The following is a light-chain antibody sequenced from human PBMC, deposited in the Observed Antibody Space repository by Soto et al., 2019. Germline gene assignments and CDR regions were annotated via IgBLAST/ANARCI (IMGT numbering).Light chain of an antibody. V-gene: IGKV1-5*03. J-gene: IGKJ1*01. CDR1: QTISSW. CDR2: KAS. Sequence: IRLTQSPSTLSGSVGKRVTITCRASQTISSWLAWYQQKPGKAPKLLIYKASTLKSGVPSRFSGSGSGTEFTLTISSLQPDDFATYYCQHYNSYSEAFGQGTKVDI. CDR3: QHYNSYSEA.